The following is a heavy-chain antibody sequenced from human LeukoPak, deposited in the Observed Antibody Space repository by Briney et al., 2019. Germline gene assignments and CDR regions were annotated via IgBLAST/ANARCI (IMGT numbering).Heavy chain of an antibody. CDR2: ISNDGSNK. J-gene: IGHJ3*02. CDR1: GFPFSSYG. V-gene: IGHV3-30*03. CDR3: ARPYYYSSGSYYTDAFDI. D-gene: IGHD3-10*01. Sequence: PGGSLRLSCAASGFPFSSYGMHWVRQAPGKGLEWVAAISNDGSNKFYADSVKGRFALSRDNPTSTVILQMNSLRAEDTAVYYCARPYYYSSGSYYTDAFDIWGQGTMVTVSS.